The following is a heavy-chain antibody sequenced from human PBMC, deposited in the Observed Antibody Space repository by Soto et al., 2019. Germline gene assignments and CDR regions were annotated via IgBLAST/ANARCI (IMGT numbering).Heavy chain of an antibody. J-gene: IGHJ5*02. D-gene: IGHD5-18*01. CDR2: IYHSGST. V-gene: IGHV4-31*03. Sequence: QVQLQESGPGLVKPSQTLSLTCTVSGASISSNGYYWNWIRQHPETGLEWIGYIYHSGSTYYNPSLKSRVTISLDMSKNRFSLNLSSVTAADTASYYCARDGGTAMVLDPWGQGTLVTVSS. CDR3: ARDGGTAMVLDP. CDR1: GASISSNGYY.